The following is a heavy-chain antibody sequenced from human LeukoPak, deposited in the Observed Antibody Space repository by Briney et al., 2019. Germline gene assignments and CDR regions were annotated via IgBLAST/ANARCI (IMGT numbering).Heavy chain of an antibody. CDR3: ARTPPPSMVRGVISAFDI. D-gene: IGHD3-10*01. J-gene: IGHJ3*02. CDR2: ISSSGSTI. Sequence: GGSLRLSCAASGFTFSSYEMNWVRQAPGKGLEWVSYISSSGSTIYYADSVKGRFTISRDNAKNSLYLQMNSLRAEDTAVYYCARTPPPSMVRGVISAFDIWGQGTMVTVSS. CDR1: GFTFSSYE. V-gene: IGHV3-48*03.